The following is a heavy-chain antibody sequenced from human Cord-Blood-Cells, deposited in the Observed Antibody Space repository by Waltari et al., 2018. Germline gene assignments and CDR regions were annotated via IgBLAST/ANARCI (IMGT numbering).Heavy chain of an antibody. V-gene: IGHV4-4*02. Sequence: QVQLQESGPGLVKPSGTLSLTCAVSGGSISSSNWWSWVRQPPGQGLEWIGEIYHSGSTNYNPSLKSRGTISVDKAKNQFSLKLSSVTAADTAVYYCARGAEGSGSYAFDIWGQGTMVTVSS. CDR2: IYHSGST. J-gene: IGHJ3*02. CDR1: GGSISSSNW. CDR3: ARGAEGSGSYAFDI. D-gene: IGHD3-10*01.